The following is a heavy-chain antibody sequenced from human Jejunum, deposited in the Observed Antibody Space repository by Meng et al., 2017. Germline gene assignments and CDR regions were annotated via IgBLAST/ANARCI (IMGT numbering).Heavy chain of an antibody. J-gene: IGHJ4*02. CDR1: GYTFTDYY. V-gene: IGHV1-2*06. D-gene: IGHD2-2*01. CDR2: INPKSGDT. CDR3: GRDRVGCSSTSCLIDY. Sequence: ASVKVSCKASGYTFTDYYLHWVRQAPGQGLEWMGRINPKSGDTSYAQKFQGRVTVTRDTSISTAYMELNSDDTAMYYCGRDRVGCSSTSCLIDYWGQGTLVTVSS.